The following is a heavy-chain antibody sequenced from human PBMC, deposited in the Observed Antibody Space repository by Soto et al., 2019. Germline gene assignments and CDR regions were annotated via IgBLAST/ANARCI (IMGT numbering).Heavy chain of an antibody. D-gene: IGHD3-10*01. CDR3: ARGKYGNAEYGMDV. CDR2: INPNSGGT. CDR1: GYTFTGYY. Sequence: ASVKVSCKASGYTFTGYYMHXXXXXPGQGLEWMGWINPNSGGTNYAQKFQGWVTMTRDTSVSTAYMELSRLRSDDTAVYYCARGKYGNAEYGMDVWGQGTTVTVSS. J-gene: IGHJ6*02. V-gene: IGHV1-2*04.